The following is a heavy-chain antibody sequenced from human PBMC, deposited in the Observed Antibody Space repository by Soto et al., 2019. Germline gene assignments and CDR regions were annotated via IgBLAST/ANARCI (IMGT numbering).Heavy chain of an antibody. CDR2: INHSGSN. CDR1: GGSFSTYY. Sequence: SETLSLTCVVSGGSFSTYYFNWIRQSPGKGLEWIGEINHSGSNNYSPSLKSRVTMSLDTSKNHFSLKLTSVTAADTAVYYCARGGSNDWQVAFDIWGQGTMDTVSS. V-gene: IGHV4-34*01. CDR3: ARGGSNDWQVAFDI. D-gene: IGHD3-9*01. J-gene: IGHJ3*02.